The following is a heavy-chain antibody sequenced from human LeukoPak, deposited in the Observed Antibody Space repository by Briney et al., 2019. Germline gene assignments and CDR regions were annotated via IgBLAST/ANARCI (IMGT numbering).Heavy chain of an antibody. CDR3: ARGGLYKYGGTRGNWFDP. CDR2: ICAYNGNT. V-gene: IGHV1-18*01. Sequence: ASVKVSCNASGYTFTSYGISWVRQAPGQGLEWMGWICAYNGNTNYAQKLQGRVTMTTDTSTSTAYMELRSLRSDDTAVYYCARGGLYKYGGTRGNWFDPWGQGTLVTVSS. CDR1: GYTFTSYG. J-gene: IGHJ5*02. D-gene: IGHD1-7*01.